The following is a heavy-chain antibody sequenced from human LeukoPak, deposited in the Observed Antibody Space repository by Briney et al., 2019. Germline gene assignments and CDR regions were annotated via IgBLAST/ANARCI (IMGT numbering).Heavy chain of an antibody. D-gene: IGHD6-13*01. CDR2: IYHSGST. CDR3: ARAPGQPESYYFDY. CDR1: GGSISSGGYY. Sequence: SETLSLTCTVSGGSISSGGYYWSWIRQPPGKGLEWIGYIYHSGSTYYNPSLKSRVTISVDRSKNQFSLKLSSVTAADTAVYYCARAPGQPESYYFDYWGQGTLVTVSS. V-gene: IGHV4-30-2*01. J-gene: IGHJ4*02.